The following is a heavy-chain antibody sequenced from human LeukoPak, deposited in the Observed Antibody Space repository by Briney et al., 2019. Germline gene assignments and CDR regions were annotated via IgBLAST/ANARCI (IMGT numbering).Heavy chain of an antibody. Sequence: PSDTLSLTCAVYGGSFSGYYWSWIRQPPGKGLEWIGETNHSGSTNYNPSLKSRVTISVDTSKNQFSLKLSSVTAADTAVYYCARDYGSTQYDISNWFDPWGQGTLVTVSS. J-gene: IGHJ5*02. CDR2: TNHSGST. D-gene: IGHD3-9*01. V-gene: IGHV4-34*01. CDR3: ARDYGSTQYDISNWFDP. CDR1: GGSFSGYY.